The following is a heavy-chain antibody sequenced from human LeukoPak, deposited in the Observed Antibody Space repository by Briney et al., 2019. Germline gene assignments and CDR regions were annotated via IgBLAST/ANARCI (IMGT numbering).Heavy chain of an antibody. CDR1: GGSFSGYY. D-gene: IGHD6-13*01. CDR3: ARESVDSSSWLYYYGMDV. Sequence: SETLSLTCAVYGGSFSGYYWSWIRQPPGRGLEWIGEINHSGSTNYNPSLKSRVTISVDTSKNQFSLKLSSVTAADTAVYYCARESVDSSSWLYYYGMDVWGQGTTVTVSS. J-gene: IGHJ6*02. CDR2: INHSGST. V-gene: IGHV4-34*01.